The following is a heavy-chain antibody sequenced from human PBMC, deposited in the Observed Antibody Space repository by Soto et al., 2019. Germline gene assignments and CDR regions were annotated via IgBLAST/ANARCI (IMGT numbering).Heavy chain of an antibody. J-gene: IGHJ6*02. CDR3: ARGADSGSYYYYYGMDV. CDR2: IDPSDSYT. V-gene: IGHV5-10-1*01. Sequence: PGESLKISCKGSGYSFTSYWISWVRQMPGKGLEWMGRIDPSDSYTNYSPSFQGHVTISADKSISTAYLQWSSLKASDTAMYYCARGADSGSYYYYYGMDVWGQGTTVTV. CDR1: GYSFTSYW. D-gene: IGHD3-10*01.